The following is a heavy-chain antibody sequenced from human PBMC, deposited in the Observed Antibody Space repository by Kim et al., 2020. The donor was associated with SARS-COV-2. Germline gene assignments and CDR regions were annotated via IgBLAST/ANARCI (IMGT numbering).Heavy chain of an antibody. D-gene: IGHD6-19*01. V-gene: IGHV3-23*05. CDR3: AKDHPSSGWPTFDS. CDR2: VNNNNNP. Sequence: GGSLRLSCAASGFTFSRRAMSWVRQVPGKGLEWIASVNNNNNPYYADSVKGRFTVSRDITKDTLYLQMNSLRADDTALYYCAKDHPSSGWPTFDSWGLGT. J-gene: IGHJ4*02. CDR1: GFTFSRRA.